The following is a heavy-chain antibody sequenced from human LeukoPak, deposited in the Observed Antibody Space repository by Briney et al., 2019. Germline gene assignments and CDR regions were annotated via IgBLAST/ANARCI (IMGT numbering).Heavy chain of an antibody. J-gene: IGHJ6*02. Sequence: GSLRLSCAASGFTVSSNYMSWVRQAPGKGLEWVSLIYSGGSTYYADSVKGRFTISRDNSKNTLYLQMNSLRAEDTAVYYCARSPHYFYGMDVWGQGTTVTVSS. V-gene: IGHV3-66*01. CDR3: ARSPHYFYGMDV. CDR1: GFTVSSNY. CDR2: IYSGGST.